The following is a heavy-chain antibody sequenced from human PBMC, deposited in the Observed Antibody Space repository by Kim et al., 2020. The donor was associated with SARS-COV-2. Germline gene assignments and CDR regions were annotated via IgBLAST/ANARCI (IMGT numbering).Heavy chain of an antibody. Sequence: SETLSLTCSVHGESFRNYFWSWIRQAPGKGPEWIGEINHGGLTNFNPSLKSRVSLLVDTPKNQFSLKLTSVTAADTAVYYCARKAEPPTWGLMITGEFWFDPWGQGTLVTVSS. CDR1: GESFRNYF. CDR2: INHGGLT. D-gene: IGHD3-16*01. V-gene: IGHV4-34*01. CDR3: ARKAEPPTWGLMITGEFWFDP. J-gene: IGHJ5*02.